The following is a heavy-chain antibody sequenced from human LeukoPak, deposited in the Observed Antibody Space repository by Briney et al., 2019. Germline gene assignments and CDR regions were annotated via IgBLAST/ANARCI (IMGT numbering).Heavy chain of an antibody. CDR3: AKDWAAQVWFDP. J-gene: IGHJ5*02. V-gene: IGHV3-53*01. CDR1: GFTVSGNY. CDR2: IYTGGTT. D-gene: IGHD6-6*01. Sequence: GGSLRLSCAASGFTVSGNYMSWVRQAPGKGLEWVSIIYTGGTTYYADSVKGRFTISRDNSKNTLYLQMNSLRAEDTAVYYCAKDWAAQVWFDPWGQGTLVTVSS.